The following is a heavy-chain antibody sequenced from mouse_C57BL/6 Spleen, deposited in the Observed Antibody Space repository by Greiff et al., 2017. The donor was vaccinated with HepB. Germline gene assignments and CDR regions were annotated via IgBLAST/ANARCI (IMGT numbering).Heavy chain of an antibody. CDR2: IDPSDSYT. CDR3: AITTQYYFDY. CDR1: GYTFTSYW. J-gene: IGHJ2*01. V-gene: IGHV1-50*01. D-gene: IGHD1-1*01. Sequence: QVQLQQPGAELVKPGASVKLSCKASGYTFTSYWMQWVKQRPGQGFEWIGEIDPSDSYTNYNQKFKGKATLTVDTSSSTAYMQLSSLTSEDSAVYYCAITTQYYFDYWGQGTTLTVSS.